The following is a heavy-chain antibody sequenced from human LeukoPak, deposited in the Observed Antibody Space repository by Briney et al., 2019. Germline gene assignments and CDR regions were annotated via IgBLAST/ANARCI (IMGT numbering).Heavy chain of an antibody. Sequence: PGGSLRLSRAASGFTFEDYGMSWVRQAPGKGLEWVSGINWNGGSTGYADSVKDRFTISRDNAKNSLYLQMNSLRAEDTALYYCARDFGSSWTGFDYWGQGTLVTVSS. V-gene: IGHV3-20*04. CDR1: GFTFEDYG. D-gene: IGHD6-13*01. J-gene: IGHJ4*02. CDR2: INWNGGST. CDR3: ARDFGSSWTGFDY.